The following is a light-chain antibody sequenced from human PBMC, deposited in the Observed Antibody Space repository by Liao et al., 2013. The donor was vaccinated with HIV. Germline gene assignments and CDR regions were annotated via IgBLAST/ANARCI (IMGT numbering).Light chain of an antibody. CDR1: KLGHKY. J-gene: IGLJ3*02. CDR3: QAWDSSTVV. Sequence: SYELTQPPSVSVSPGQTASITCSGDKLGHKYACWYQQKPGQAPVLVIYYDGDRPSGIPERFSGSNSGNTATLTISGTQAMDEADYYCQAWDSSTVVFGGGTKLTVL. V-gene: IGLV3-1*01. CDR2: YDG.